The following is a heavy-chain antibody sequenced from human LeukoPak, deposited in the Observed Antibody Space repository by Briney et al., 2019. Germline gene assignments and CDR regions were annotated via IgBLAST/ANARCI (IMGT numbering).Heavy chain of an antibody. J-gene: IGHJ4*02. CDR2: ISGSGGST. CDR1: GFTFSSYA. V-gene: IGHV3-23*01. CDR3: AKEPIPNNYSNSSGYYHPDY. D-gene: IGHD3-22*01. Sequence: GGSLRLSCAASGFTFSSYAMSWVRQAPGKGLEWVSAISGSGGSTYYADSVKGRFTISRDNSKNTLYLQMNSLRAEDTAVYYCAKEPIPNNYSNSSGYYHPDYWGQGTLVTVSS.